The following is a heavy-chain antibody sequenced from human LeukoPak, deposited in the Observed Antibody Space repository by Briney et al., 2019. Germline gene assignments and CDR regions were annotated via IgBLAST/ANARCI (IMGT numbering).Heavy chain of an antibody. CDR2: INPNSGGT. D-gene: IGHD6-13*01. Sequence: ASVKGSCKASGYTFTGYYMHWVRQAPGQGLEWMGWINPNSGGTNYAQKFQGRVTMTRDTSTNTDYMELSRLRSDDTAVYYCTRDQDRGAADSLDYWGQGTLVTVSS. V-gene: IGHV1-2*02. CDR3: TRDQDRGAADSLDY. J-gene: IGHJ4*02. CDR1: GYTFTGYY.